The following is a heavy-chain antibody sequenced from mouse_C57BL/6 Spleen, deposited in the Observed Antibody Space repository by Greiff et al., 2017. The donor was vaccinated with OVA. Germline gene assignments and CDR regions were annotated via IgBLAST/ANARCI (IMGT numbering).Heavy chain of an antibody. CDR3: ASTAQAFDY. D-gene: IGHD3-2*02. Sequence: ESGPGLVKPSQSLSLTCSVTGYSITSGYYWNWIRQFPGNKLEWMGYISYDGSNNYNPSLKNRISITRDTSKNQFFLKLNSVTTEDTATYYCASTAQAFDYWGQGTTLTVSS. CDR1: GYSITSGYY. CDR2: ISYDGSN. V-gene: IGHV3-6*01. J-gene: IGHJ2*01.